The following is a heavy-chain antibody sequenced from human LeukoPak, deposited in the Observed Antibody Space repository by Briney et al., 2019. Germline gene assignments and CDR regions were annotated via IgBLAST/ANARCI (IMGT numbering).Heavy chain of an antibody. Sequence: GGSLRLSCAASGFTFSSYAMSWVRQAPGKGLEWVSAISGSGGSTYYADSVKGRFTISRDNSKNTLYLQMNSLRAEDTAVYYCAKDQEGVLRFLEWLLYRYSLDYWGQGTLVTVSS. CDR1: GFTFSSYA. D-gene: IGHD3-3*01. CDR2: ISGSGGST. CDR3: AKDQEGVLRFLEWLLYRYSLDY. V-gene: IGHV3-23*01. J-gene: IGHJ4*02.